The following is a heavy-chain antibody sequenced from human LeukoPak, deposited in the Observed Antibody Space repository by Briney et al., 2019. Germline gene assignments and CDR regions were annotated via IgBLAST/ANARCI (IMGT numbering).Heavy chain of an antibody. J-gene: IGHJ4*02. CDR2: IYYSGNT. D-gene: IGHD3-16*01. CDR1: GGSINDYY. CDR3: ARGWGDFDC. V-gene: IGHV4-59*01. Sequence: SETLFLTFTVSGGSINDYYWSWIRQPPGKGLEWIGFIYYSGNTNYNPSLESRVTISVDTSKNQFSLKLSSVTAADTAVYYCARGWGDFDCWGQGTLVTVSS.